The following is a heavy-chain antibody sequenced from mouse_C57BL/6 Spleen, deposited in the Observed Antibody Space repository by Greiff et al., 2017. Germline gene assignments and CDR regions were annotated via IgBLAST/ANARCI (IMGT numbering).Heavy chain of an antibody. D-gene: IGHD2-1*01. CDR1: GFTFSDYY. CDR3: AREDGNYAMDY. V-gene: IGHV5-16*01. CDR2: INYDGSST. Sequence: EVQLVESEGGLVQPGSSMKLSCTASGFTFSDYYMAWVRQVPEKGLEWVANINYDGSSTYYLDSLKSRFIISRDNEKNILYLQMSSLKSEDTATYYCAREDGNYAMDYWGQGTSVTVSS. J-gene: IGHJ4*01.